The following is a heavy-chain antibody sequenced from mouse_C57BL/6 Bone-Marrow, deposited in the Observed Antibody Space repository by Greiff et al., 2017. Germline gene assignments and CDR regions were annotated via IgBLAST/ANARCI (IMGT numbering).Heavy chain of an antibody. J-gene: IGHJ1*03. CDR1: GFNIKDYY. Sequence: VQLQQSGAELVKPGASVKLSCTASGFNIKDYYMHWVKQRTEQGLEWIGRIDPEDGETKYAPQFQGKATITADTSSNTAYLQLSSLTSEDTAVYYCARYYYDYEGYFDVWGTGTTVTVSS. CDR3: ARYYYDYEGYFDV. V-gene: IGHV14-2*01. D-gene: IGHD2-4*01. CDR2: IDPEDGET.